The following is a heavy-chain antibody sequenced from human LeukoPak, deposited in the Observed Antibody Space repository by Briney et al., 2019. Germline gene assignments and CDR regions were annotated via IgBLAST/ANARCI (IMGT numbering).Heavy chain of an antibody. D-gene: IGHD6-13*01. CDR3: ARASLYSSSWYFDY. CDR1: GYTFTSYG. Sequence: GASVTVSCKASGYTFTSYGISWVRQAPGQGLEWMGWISAYNGNTNYAQKLQGRVTMTTDTSTSTAYMELRSLRSDDTAVYYCARASLYSSSWYFDYWGQGTLVTVSS. V-gene: IGHV1-18*01. J-gene: IGHJ4*02. CDR2: ISAYNGNT.